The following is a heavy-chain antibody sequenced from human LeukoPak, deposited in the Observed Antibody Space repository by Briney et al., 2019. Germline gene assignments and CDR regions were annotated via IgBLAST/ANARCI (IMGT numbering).Heavy chain of an antibody. CDR1: GGSISTYY. CDR2: IYHSGSA. Sequence: SETLSLTCTVSGGSISTYYWSWIRQPPGKGLEWIGYIYHSGSANYNPSLKSRVTISVDTSQNQFYLKLSSVTAADTAVYYCARRSCSGGTCYESRGWFDSWGQGTLVTVSS. V-gene: IGHV4-59*01. CDR3: ARRSCSGGTCYESRGWFDS. J-gene: IGHJ5*01. D-gene: IGHD2-15*01.